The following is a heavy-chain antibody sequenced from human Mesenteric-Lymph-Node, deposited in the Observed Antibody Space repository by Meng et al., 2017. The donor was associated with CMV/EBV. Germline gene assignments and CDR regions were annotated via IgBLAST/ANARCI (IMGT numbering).Heavy chain of an antibody. V-gene: IGHV4-31*03. CDR2: IYYSGST. CDR1: GGSISSGGYY. Sequence: CTGSGGSISSGGYYWSWIRQHPGKGLEWIGYIYYSGSTYYNPSLKSRVTISVDTSKNQFSLKLSSVTAADTAVYYCARVAVRGVIVDYWGQGTLVTVSS. CDR3: ARVAVRGVIVDY. D-gene: IGHD3-10*01. J-gene: IGHJ4*02.